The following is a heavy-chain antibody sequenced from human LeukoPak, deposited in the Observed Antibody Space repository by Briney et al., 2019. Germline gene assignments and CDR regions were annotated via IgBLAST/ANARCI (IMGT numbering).Heavy chain of an antibody. Sequence: GASVKVSCKASGYTFTSYDINWVRQAPGQGLEWMGWMNPNRGNTDYAQKFQGRVTMTRDTSISTAYMELSSLRSEGTAVYYCARGSGAIDYWGQGTLVTVSS. V-gene: IGHV1-8*01. D-gene: IGHD3-10*01. J-gene: IGHJ4*02. CDR3: ARGSGAIDY. CDR1: GYTFTSYD. CDR2: MNPNRGNT.